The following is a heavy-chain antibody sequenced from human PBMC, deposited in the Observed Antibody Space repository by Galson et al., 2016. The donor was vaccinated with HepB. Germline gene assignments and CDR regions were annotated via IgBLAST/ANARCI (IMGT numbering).Heavy chain of an antibody. CDR2: IYSGGNT. J-gene: IGHJ4*02. V-gene: IGHV3-53*01. CDR3: STLNPASPYFDY. Sequence: SLRLSCAASEFTVSNNYMSWVRQAPGKGLEWVSLIYSGGNTRYADSVKGRFTISRDNSNNTVYLQMNSLRAEDTAVYYCSTLNPASPYFDYWGQGTLVTVSS. CDR1: EFTVSNNY.